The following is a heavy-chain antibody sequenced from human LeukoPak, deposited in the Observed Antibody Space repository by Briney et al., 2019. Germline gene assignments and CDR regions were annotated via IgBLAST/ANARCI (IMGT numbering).Heavy chain of an antibody. D-gene: IGHD3-10*01. CDR3: ARVQGSGSYYNGYFDY. J-gene: IGHJ4*02. Sequence: GASVKVSCKASGYTVTSYYMHWVRQAPGQGLEWMGIINPSGGSTSYAQKFQGRVTMTRDMSTSTVYMELSSLRSADTAVYYCARVQGSGSYYNGYFDYWGQGTLVTVSS. V-gene: IGHV1-46*01. CDR1: GYTVTSYY. CDR2: INPSGGST.